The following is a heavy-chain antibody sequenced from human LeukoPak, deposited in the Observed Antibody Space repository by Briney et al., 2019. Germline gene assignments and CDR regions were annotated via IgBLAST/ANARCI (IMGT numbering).Heavy chain of an antibody. D-gene: IGHD6-25*01. J-gene: IGHJ3*02. CDR3: ARDSYYGSGPPDAFDI. Sequence: PGGSLRLSCAASGFTFSSYWMSWVRQAPGKGLEWVANIKQDGSEKYYVDSVKGRFTISRDNAKNSLYLQMNSLRAEDTAVYYCARDSYYGSGPPDAFDIWGQGTMVTVSS. CDR2: IKQDGSEK. CDR1: GFTFSSYW. V-gene: IGHV3-7*01.